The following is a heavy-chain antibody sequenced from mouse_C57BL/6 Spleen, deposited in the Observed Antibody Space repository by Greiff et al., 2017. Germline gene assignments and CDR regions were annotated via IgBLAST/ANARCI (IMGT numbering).Heavy chain of an antibody. V-gene: IGHV1-15*01. D-gene: IGHD2-4*01. J-gene: IGHJ3*01. CDR1: GYTFTDYE. CDR3: TSEGDYDGFAY. CDR2: IDPETGGT. Sequence: QVQLQQSGAELVRPGASVTLSCKASGYTFTDYEMHWVKQTPVHGLEWIGAIDPETGGTAYNQKFKGKAILTADKSSSTAYMGLRSLTSEDSAVYYCTSEGDYDGFAYWGQGTLVTVSA.